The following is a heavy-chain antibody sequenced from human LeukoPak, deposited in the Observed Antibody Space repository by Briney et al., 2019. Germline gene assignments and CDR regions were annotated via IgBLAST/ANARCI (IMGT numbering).Heavy chain of an antibody. CDR3: ARVLTRRSGGSCPLGCTALVY. CDR2: INPSGGST. Sequence: ASVKVSCKTSGYTFTSYYLHWVRQAPGQGLEWMGIINPSGGSTNYAQKFQGRVTMTRDTSISTAYMELSRLRSDDTAVYYCARVLTRRSGGSCPLGCTALVYWGQGTLVTVSS. J-gene: IGHJ4*02. CDR1: GYTFTSYY. V-gene: IGHV1-46*01. D-gene: IGHD2-15*01.